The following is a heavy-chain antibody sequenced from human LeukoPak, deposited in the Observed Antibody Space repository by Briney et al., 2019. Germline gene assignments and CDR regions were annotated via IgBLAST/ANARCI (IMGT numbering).Heavy chain of an antibody. Sequence: PGGSLRLSCAASGFTFSSYAMSWVRQAPGKGLEWVSAISGSGGSTYYADSVKGRFTIARDNSKNTLYLQMNSLRAEDTAVYYCAKDLGDSSGYLTLDDAFDIWGQGTMVTVSS. D-gene: IGHD3-22*01. CDR1: GFTFSSYA. V-gene: IGHV3-23*01. CDR2: ISGSGGST. J-gene: IGHJ3*02. CDR3: AKDLGDSSGYLTLDDAFDI.